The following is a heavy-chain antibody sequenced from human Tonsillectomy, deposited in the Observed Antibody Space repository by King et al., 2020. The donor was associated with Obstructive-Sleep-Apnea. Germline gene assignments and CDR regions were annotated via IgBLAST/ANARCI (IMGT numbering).Heavy chain of an antibody. Sequence: VQLVQSGGGLVQPGGSLRLSCAASGFTFSSYAMSWVRQAPGKGLEWVSSISGSGGSTYYADSVKGRFTISRDNSKNTLYLQMNSLRAEETAGYYCARDRGVIITGWFDPWGQGTLVTVSS. CDR1: GFTFSSYA. CDR3: ARDRGVIITGWFDP. CDR2: ISGSGGST. D-gene: IGHD3-10*01. V-gene: IGHV3-23*04. J-gene: IGHJ5*02.